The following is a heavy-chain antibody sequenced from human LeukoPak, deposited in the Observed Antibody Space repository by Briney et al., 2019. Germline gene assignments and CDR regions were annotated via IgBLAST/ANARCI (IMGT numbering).Heavy chain of an antibody. D-gene: IGHD4-11*01. Sequence: GGSLRLSCAASGFTFSSYSMNWVRQAPGKGLEWVSYISSSSSTIYYADSVKGRFTISRDNAKNSLYLQMNSLRAEDTAVYYCARDRNGFDYWGQGTLVTVSS. CDR1: GFTFSSYS. CDR3: ARDRNGFDY. V-gene: IGHV3-48*01. CDR2: ISSSSSTI. J-gene: IGHJ4*02.